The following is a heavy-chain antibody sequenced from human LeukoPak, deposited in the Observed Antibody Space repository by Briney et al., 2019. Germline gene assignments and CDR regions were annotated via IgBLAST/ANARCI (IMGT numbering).Heavy chain of an antibody. Sequence: ASVSVSCKASGDTFTNYGISWGRQAPGQGLEWMGWISAYNGNTNYAQKLQGRVTITTDTSTSTAYMELRRLRSDDTAVYYCARGRGYYGSGAFDYWGQGTLVTVSS. D-gene: IGHD3-10*01. V-gene: IGHV1-18*01. J-gene: IGHJ4*02. CDR3: ARGRGYYGSGAFDY. CDR1: GDTFTNYG. CDR2: ISAYNGNT.